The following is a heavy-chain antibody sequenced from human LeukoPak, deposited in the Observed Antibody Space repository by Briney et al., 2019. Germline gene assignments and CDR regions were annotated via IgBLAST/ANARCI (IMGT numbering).Heavy chain of an antibody. Sequence: SETLSLTCAVSGGSISSSNWWSWVRQPPGKGLEWIGEIYHSGSTNYNPSLKSRVTISVDTSKNQFSLKLSSVTAADTAVYYCARAAYGGYLYFGYWGQGTLVTVSS. CDR1: GGSISSSNW. D-gene: IGHD2-15*01. J-gene: IGHJ4*02. CDR3: ARAAYGGYLYFGY. V-gene: IGHV4-4*02. CDR2: IYHSGST.